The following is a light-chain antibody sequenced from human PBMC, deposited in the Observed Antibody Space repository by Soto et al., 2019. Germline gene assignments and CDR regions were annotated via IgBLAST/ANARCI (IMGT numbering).Light chain of an antibody. CDR3: HKYGTSPRT. V-gene: IGKV3-20*01. CDR2: GAS. Sequence: EVMLTQSPGTLSLSPGERATLSCRASQSIFGNYLAWYQQKSGQDPRLLIYGASNRATGIPDRFSGNGSGTDVALSISRLEPEDFAVYCCHKYGTSPRTFGQGTKVEFK. CDR1: QSIFGNY. J-gene: IGKJ1*01.